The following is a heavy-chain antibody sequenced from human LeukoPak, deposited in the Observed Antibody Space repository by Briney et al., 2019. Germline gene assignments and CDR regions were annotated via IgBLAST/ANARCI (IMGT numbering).Heavy chain of an antibody. V-gene: IGHV3-11*01. J-gene: IGHJ3*02. Sequence: GGSLRLSCAASGFTFSDYYMSWIRQAPGKGLEWVSYISSSGSTIYYADSVKGRFTISRDNAKNSLYLQMNSLRAEDTAVYYCARSRLQLWLPQDAFDIWGQGTMVTVSS. D-gene: IGHD5-18*01. CDR1: GFTFSDYY. CDR3: ARSRLQLWLPQDAFDI. CDR2: ISSSGSTI.